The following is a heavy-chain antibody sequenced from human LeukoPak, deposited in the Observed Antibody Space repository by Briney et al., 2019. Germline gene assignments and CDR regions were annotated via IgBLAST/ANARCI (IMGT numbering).Heavy chain of an antibody. J-gene: IGHJ4*02. D-gene: IGHD3-16*02. CDR1: GYTFISYA. V-gene: IGHV1-18*01. Sequence: GASVKVSCKASGYTFISYAISWVRQAPGQGLEWMGWISTYNGDTDYAQKFQGRVTMTTDTYTSTAYMELRSLRSDDTAVYYCARTSFDFLWGTYRPAYSDYWGQGTLVIVSS. CDR2: ISTYNGDT. CDR3: ARTSFDFLWGTYRPAYSDY.